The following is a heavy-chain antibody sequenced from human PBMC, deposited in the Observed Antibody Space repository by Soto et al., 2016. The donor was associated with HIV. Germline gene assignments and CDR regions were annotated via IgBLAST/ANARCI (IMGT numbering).Heavy chain of an antibody. J-gene: IGHJ4*02. CDR3: ASRLRRPPGY. D-gene: IGHD4-17*01. Sequence: EVQLVESGGGLVQPGGSLGLSCAASGFTFNTYSMNWVRQAPGKGLEWVSYISTSSSTKYYADSVKGRFTISRDNAKNSLYLQMNSLRAEDTAVYYCASRLRRPPGYWGQGTLVTVSS. V-gene: IGHV3-48*04. CDR2: ISTSSSTK. CDR1: GFTFNTYS.